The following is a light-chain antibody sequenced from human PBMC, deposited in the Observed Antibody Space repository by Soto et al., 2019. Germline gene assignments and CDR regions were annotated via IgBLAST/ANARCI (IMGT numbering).Light chain of an antibody. J-gene: IGLJ3*02. Sequence: QSALTQPASVSGSPGQSITISCTGTSSDVGGYNYVSWYQQHPGKAPKLMIYEVSNGPSGVSNRFSGSKSGNTASLTISGRQAEDEADYYGSSYTSSSTVFGGGTKLTVL. CDR1: SSDVGGYNY. CDR2: EVS. V-gene: IGLV2-14*01. CDR3: SSYTSSSTV.